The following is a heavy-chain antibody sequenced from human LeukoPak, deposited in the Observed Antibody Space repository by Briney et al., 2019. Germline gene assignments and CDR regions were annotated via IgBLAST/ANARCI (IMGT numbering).Heavy chain of an antibody. CDR1: GGSISSGGYY. CDR2: IYHSGST. Sequence: SETLSLTCTVSGGSISSGGYYRSWIRQPPGKGLEWIGCIYHSGSTYYNPSLKSRVTISVDRSKNQFSLKLSSVTAADTAVYYCARGGGYSSSWYADYWGQGTLVTVSS. J-gene: IGHJ4*02. V-gene: IGHV4-30-2*01. CDR3: ARGGGYSSSWYADY. D-gene: IGHD6-13*01.